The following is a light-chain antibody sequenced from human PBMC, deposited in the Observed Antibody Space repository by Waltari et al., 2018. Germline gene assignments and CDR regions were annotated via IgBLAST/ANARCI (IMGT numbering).Light chain of an antibody. CDR2: DVS. J-gene: IGLJ1*01. CDR1: SSDVGCYNY. V-gene: IGLV2-14*01. CDR3: SSYTSSSTLGV. Sequence: QSALTHPPSVSGSPGPSITLSCTVTSSDVGCYNYVTWYQQHPGKAPKLMIYDVSKRPSGVSNRFSGSKSGNTASLTISGLQAEDEADYYCSSYTSSSTLGVFGTGTKVTVL.